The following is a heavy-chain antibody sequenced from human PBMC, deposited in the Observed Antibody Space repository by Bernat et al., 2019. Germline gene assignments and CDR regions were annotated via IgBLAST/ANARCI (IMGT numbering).Heavy chain of an antibody. CDR2: ISGSGGST. CDR3: ANSVVLRYFDWPPGLGY. D-gene: IGHD3-9*01. J-gene: IGHJ4*02. Sequence: EVQLLESGGGLVQPGGSLRLSCAASGFTFSSYAMSWVRQAPGKGLEWVSAISGSGGSTYYADSVKGRFTISRDNSKNTLYLQMNSLRAEDTAVYYCANSVVLRYFDWPPGLGYWGQGTLVTVSS. CDR1: GFTFSSYA. V-gene: IGHV3-23*01.